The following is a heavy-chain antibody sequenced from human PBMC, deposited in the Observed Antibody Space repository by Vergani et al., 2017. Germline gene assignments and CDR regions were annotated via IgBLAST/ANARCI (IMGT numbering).Heavy chain of an antibody. CDR2: IIPILGIA. D-gene: IGHD3-22*01. Sequence: QVQLVQSGAEVKKPGSSVKVSCKASGGTFSSYTISWVRQAPGQGLEWMGRIIPILGIANYAQKFQGRVTITADKSTSTAYMELSSLRSEDTAVYYCARTYYGSSGPTDHYYYYGMDVWGQGTTVTVSS. J-gene: IGHJ6*02. CDR3: ARTYYGSSGPTDHYYYYGMDV. V-gene: IGHV1-69*02. CDR1: GGTFSSYT.